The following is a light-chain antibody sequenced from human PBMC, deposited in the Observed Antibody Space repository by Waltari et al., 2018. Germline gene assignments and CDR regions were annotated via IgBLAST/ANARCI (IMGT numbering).Light chain of an antibody. CDR3: QQSYSTRVT. Sequence: DIQMTQSPSPLSASVGDRVTITCRASQSISSYLNWYQQKPGKAPKLLIYAASSLQSGVPSRFSGSGSGTDFTLTISSLQPEDFATYYCQQSYSTRVTFGPGTKVDIK. J-gene: IGKJ3*01. CDR1: QSISSY. V-gene: IGKV1-39*01. CDR2: AAS.